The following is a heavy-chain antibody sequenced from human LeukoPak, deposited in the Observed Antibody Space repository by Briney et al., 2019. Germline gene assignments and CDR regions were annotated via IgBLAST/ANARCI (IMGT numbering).Heavy chain of an antibody. CDR1: GYTVTSCD. V-gene: IGHV1-8*01. Sequence: GASVKLSCKADGYTVTSCDSDGVRGATGQGLKWMGWMNPNSGNTGYAQKFQGRVTMTRNTSISTAYMELSSLRSEDTAVYYCARVAGSWRQPRALGIWGQGTMVTVSS. J-gene: IGHJ3*02. CDR3: ARVAGSWRQPRALGI. CDR2: MNPNSGNT. D-gene: IGHD1-26*01.